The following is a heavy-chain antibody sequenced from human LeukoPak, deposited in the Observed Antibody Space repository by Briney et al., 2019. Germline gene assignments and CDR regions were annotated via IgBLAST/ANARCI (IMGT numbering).Heavy chain of an antibody. Sequence: GEALKISCKGSGSSFTSYWISWVRQLPGKGLEWMGRIDPSDSYTNYSPSFQGHVTISADKSISTAYLQWSSLKASDTAMYYCARHVGGFFYYYGMDVWGKGTTVTVSS. CDR1: GSSFTSYW. CDR2: IDPSDSYT. D-gene: IGHD3-10*01. J-gene: IGHJ6*04. CDR3: ARHVGGFFYYYGMDV. V-gene: IGHV5-10-1*01.